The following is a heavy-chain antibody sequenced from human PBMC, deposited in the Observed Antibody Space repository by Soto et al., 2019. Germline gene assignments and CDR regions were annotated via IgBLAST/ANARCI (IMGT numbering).Heavy chain of an antibody. CDR2: IWYAGSNK. Sequence: LSLTCAASGFTFSSYGMPWVRQAPGKGLEWVAVIWYAGSNKYYADSVKGRFTISRDNSMNTLYLQMNSLRAEDTAVYYCARGGGIAARPDVDYFDYWGQGTLVTVSS. V-gene: IGHV3-33*01. D-gene: IGHD6-6*01. CDR1: GFTFSSYG. J-gene: IGHJ4*02. CDR3: ARGGGIAARPDVDYFDY.